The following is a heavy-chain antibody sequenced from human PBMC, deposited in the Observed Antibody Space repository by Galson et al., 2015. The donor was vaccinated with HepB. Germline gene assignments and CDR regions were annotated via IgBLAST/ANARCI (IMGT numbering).Heavy chain of an antibody. V-gene: IGHV3-74*01. J-gene: IGHJ5*02. CDR2: VNSDGSSK. CDR1: GFRFRDYW. CDR3: ARNYWLHSNGYFQNWFHP. D-gene: IGHD6-25*01. Sequence: SLRLSCAASGFRFRDYWMHWVRQAPGKGPVWVSRVNSDGSSKSYADAVKGRFTISRDNAKNTLYLQMDSLRAEDTAVYYCARNYWLHSNGYFQNWFHPWGQGTLVTVSS.